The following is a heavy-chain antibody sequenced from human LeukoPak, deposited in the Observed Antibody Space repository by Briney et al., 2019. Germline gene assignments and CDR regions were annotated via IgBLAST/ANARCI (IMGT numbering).Heavy chain of an antibody. Sequence: GGSLRLSCAASGFTFSTFAMSWVRRAPGKGLEWVSSISSSGGATYYADSVKGRFSISRDNSANTLYLQINSLRAEDTAVFYCAENYGSGTYYNYFDSWGQGTLVSVSS. CDR3: AENYGSGTYYNYFDS. CDR1: GFTFSTFA. CDR2: ISSSGGAT. V-gene: IGHV3-23*01. J-gene: IGHJ4*02. D-gene: IGHD3-10*01.